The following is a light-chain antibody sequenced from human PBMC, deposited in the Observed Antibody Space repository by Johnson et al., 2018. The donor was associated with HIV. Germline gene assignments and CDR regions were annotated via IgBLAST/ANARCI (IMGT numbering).Light chain of an antibody. CDR2: ENN. Sequence: QSVLTQPPSVSAAPGQKVTISCSGSSSNIGNNYVSWYQHLPGTAPKLLIYENNKRPSGIPDRFSGSKSGTSATLGITGLQTGDEADYYCGTWESRLIAVFGTGTKVTVL. V-gene: IGLV1-51*02. CDR1: SSNIGNNY. CDR3: GTWESRLIAV. J-gene: IGLJ1*01.